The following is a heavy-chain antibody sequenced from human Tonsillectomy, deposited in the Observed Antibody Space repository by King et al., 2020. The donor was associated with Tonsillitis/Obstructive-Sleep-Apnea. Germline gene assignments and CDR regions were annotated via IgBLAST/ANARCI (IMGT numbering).Heavy chain of an antibody. D-gene: IGHD2/OR15-2a*01. CDR2: IYYSGST. Sequence: QLQESGPGLVKPSQTLSLTCTVSGGAISSGGYYLSWIRQHPGKGLEWIGYIYYSGSTYYNPSLKSRVTISVDTSKNQFSLKLSYVTAADTAVYYCARFSKAGWFDPWGQGTLVTVSS. CDR3: ARFSKAGWFDP. V-gene: IGHV4-31*03. J-gene: IGHJ5*02. CDR1: GGAISSGGYY.